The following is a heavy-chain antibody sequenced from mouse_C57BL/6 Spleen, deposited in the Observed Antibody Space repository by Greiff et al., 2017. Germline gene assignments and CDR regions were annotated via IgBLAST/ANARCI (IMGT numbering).Heavy chain of an antibody. Sequence: QVQLQQPGTELVKPGASVKLSCKASGYTFTSYWMHWVKQRPGQGLEWIGNINPSNGGTNYNEKFKSKATLTVDKSSSTAYMQLSSLTSEDAAVYYCAREDYDYAYYFDYWGQGTTLTVSS. CDR3: AREDYDYAYYFDY. J-gene: IGHJ2*01. D-gene: IGHD2-4*01. V-gene: IGHV1-53*01. CDR1: GYTFTSYW. CDR2: INPSNGGT.